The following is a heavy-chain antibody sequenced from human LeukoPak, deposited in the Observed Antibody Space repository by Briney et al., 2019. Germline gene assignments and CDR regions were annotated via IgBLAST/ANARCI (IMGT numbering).Heavy chain of an antibody. CDR2: IYLDDFST. V-gene: IGHV5-51*01. D-gene: IGHD2-2*03. CDR3: ARPASRGYSSTFEY. CDR1: GYRLHNSW. Sequence: GESLKIYCKGPGYRLHNSWIAWVRQMPRKGPEWVGIIYLDDFSTRYNQSFQGQVTISADKFISTAYLQWRSLEASDAAVYYCARPASRGYSSTFEYWGQGTLVTVSS. J-gene: IGHJ4*02.